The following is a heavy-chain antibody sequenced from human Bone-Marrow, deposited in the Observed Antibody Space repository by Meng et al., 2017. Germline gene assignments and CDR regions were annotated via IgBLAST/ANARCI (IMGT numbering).Heavy chain of an antibody. V-gene: IGHV4-34*01. CDR2: INHSGST. CDR3: ARGPTTMAHDFDY. Sequence: QVLLQQWGAGLLKPSETLSLTCAVYGGSFSDYYWSWIRQPPGKGLEWIGEINHSGSTNYNPSLEGRATISVDTSQNNLSLRLSSVTAADSAVYYCARGPTTMAHDFDYWGQGTLVTVSS. CDR1: GGSFSDYY. J-gene: IGHJ4*02. D-gene: IGHD4-11*01.